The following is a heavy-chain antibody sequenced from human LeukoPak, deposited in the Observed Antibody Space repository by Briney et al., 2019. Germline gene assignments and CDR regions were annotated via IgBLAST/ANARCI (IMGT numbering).Heavy chain of an antibody. CDR3: ATDNSYGSGSYYT. CDR2: INHSGST. Sequence: PSETLSLTCVVYGGSLSGYYWSWIRQPPGKGLEWFGEINHSGSTNYNPSLKSRVTISVDTSKNQFSLKLSSVTAADTAVYYCATDNSYGSGSYYTWGQGTLVTVSS. CDR1: GGSLSGYY. D-gene: IGHD3-10*01. V-gene: IGHV4-34*01. J-gene: IGHJ4*02.